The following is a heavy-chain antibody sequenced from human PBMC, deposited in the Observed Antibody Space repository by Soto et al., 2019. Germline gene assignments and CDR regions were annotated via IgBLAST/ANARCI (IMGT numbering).Heavy chain of an antibody. CDR3: ARRYYDSSDYYYYGMDV. D-gene: IGHD3-22*01. J-gene: IGHJ6*02. CDR2: IIPIFGTA. CDR1: GVTFSSYA. V-gene: IGHV1-69*13. Sequence: SVKVSCKASGVTFSSYAISWVRQAPGQGLEWMGGIIPIFGTANYAQKFQGRVTITADESTSTAYMELSSLRSEDTAVYYCARRYYDSSDYYYYGMDVWGQGTTVTVSS.